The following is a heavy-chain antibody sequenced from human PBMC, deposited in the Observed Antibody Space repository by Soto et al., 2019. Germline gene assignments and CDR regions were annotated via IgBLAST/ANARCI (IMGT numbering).Heavy chain of an antibody. D-gene: IGHD5-12*01. CDR2: IDYSGST. Sequence: PSETLSLTCTVSGGSISSYYWSWIRQPPGKGLEWIGYIDYSGSTNYNPSLKSRVTISVYTSKNHLSLKLSSVTAADTAVYYCARRSGDDVFDYWGQGTLVTVSS. CDR3: ARRSGDDVFDY. CDR1: GGSISSYY. V-gene: IGHV4-59*01. J-gene: IGHJ4*02.